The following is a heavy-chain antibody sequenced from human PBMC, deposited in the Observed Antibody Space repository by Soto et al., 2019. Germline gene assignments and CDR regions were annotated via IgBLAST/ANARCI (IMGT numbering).Heavy chain of an antibody. J-gene: IGHJ3*01. CDR2: IWYDGINK. V-gene: IGHV3-33*03. Sequence: PGGSLRLSCAASGFSFSSYCIHWVRQAPCKGLDWVAVIWYDGINKYYAESVKGRFTISRDNSKNTLYVQMNSLTVEDTAVYYCATAQYTGSYFDGCDVWGQGTMVPVSS. CDR3: ATAQYTGSYFDGCDV. CDR1: GFSFSSYC. D-gene: IGHD1-26*01.